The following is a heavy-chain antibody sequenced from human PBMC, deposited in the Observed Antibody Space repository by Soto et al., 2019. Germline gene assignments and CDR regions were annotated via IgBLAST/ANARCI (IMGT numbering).Heavy chain of an antibody. J-gene: IGHJ1*01. CDR1: GFTFGKYW. D-gene: IGHD1-7*01. Sequence: PGGYLRLSCAAYGFTFGKYWMHWVRQAPGKGLVWVSRINDYMTTINYADSVRGRFTISRDNTRNTLFLQMNSLTVEDTAVYYCTSGRLELFACRGQGALLIVSS. CDR3: TSGRLELFAC. CDR2: INDYMTTI. V-gene: IGHV3-74*01.